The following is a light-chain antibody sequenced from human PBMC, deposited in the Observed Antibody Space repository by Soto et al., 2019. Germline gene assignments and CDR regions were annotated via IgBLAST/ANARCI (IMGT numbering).Light chain of an antibody. Sequence: EIVLTQSPATLSLSPGERATLSCRASQSVSSYLAWYQQKPGQAPRLLIYDASNRATGIPARFSGSGSGTDFTLTISSLEPEDFAVYYCQQREAFGPGTKVDI. CDR3: QQREA. CDR2: DAS. V-gene: IGKV3-11*01. CDR1: QSVSSY. J-gene: IGKJ3*01.